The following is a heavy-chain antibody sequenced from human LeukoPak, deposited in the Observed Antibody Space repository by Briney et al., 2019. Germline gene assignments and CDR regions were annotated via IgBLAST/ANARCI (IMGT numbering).Heavy chain of an antibody. CDR1: GGTFSSYA. J-gene: IGHJ4*02. CDR3: ARDLVDTAMVNHDY. V-gene: IGHV1-69*05. CDR2: IIPIFGTA. Sequence: SVKVSCKASGGTFSSYAIGWVRQAPGQGLEWMGRIIPIFGTANYAQKFQGRVTITTDESTSTAYMELSSLRSEDTAVYYCARDLVDTAMVNHDYWGQGTLVTVSS. D-gene: IGHD5-18*01.